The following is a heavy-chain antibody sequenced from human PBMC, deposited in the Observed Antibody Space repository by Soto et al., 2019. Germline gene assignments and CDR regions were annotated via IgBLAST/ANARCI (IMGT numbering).Heavy chain of an antibody. Sequence: SETLSLTCTVSGGSISSYYWSWIRQPPGKGLEWIGYIYYSGSTNYNPSLKSRVTISVDTSKNQFSLKLTSVTAADTAVYYCARPPWADYGGIYGHWGQGTRVTVCS. CDR3: ARPPWADYGGIYGH. V-gene: IGHV4-59*01. CDR1: GGSISSYY. CDR2: IYYSGST. D-gene: IGHD4-17*01. J-gene: IGHJ4*02.